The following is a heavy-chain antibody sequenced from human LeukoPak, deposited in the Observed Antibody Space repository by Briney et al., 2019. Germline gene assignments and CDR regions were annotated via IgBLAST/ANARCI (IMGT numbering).Heavy chain of an antibody. Sequence: GGSLRLSCAASGFTFSRNAMSWVRQAPGEGLEWGSGTCGSGGSTYYADSVKGRFTISRDNSKNTLYLQMNSLRAEDTAVYYCAKDGHSSGWWGYWYFDLWGRGTLVTVSS. CDR1: GFTFSRNA. J-gene: IGHJ2*01. CDR2: TCGSGGST. V-gene: IGHV3-23*01. D-gene: IGHD6-19*01. CDR3: AKDGHSSGWWGYWYFDL.